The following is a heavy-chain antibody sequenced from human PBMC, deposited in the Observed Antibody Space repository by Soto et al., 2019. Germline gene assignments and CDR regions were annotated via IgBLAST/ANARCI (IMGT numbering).Heavy chain of an antibody. D-gene: IGHD3-22*01. V-gene: IGHV4-59*01. J-gene: IGHJ4*02. Sequence: QVQLQESGPGLVKPSETLSLTCTVSGGSISSYYWSWIRQPPGKGLEWIGYIYYSGSTNYNPSLKSRVTISVDTSKNHFSLKLSSVTAADTAVYYCAGRASRYYYDSSGYFDYWGQGTLVTVSS. CDR3: AGRASRYYYDSSGYFDY. CDR1: GGSISSYY. CDR2: IYYSGST.